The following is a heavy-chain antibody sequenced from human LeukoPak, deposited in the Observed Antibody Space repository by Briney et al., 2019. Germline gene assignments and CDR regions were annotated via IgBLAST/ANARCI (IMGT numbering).Heavy chain of an antibody. CDR1: GGSFSGYY. J-gene: IGHJ4*02. CDR3: AGNEDSSGPIDY. D-gene: IGHD3-22*01. CDR2: IYYSGST. Sequence: KPSETLSLTCAVYGGSFSGYYWSWIRQPPGKALEWIGYIYYSGSTNYNPSLKSRVTISVDTSKNQFSLKLSSVTAADTAVYYCAGNEDSSGPIDYWGQGTLVTVSS. V-gene: IGHV4-59*12.